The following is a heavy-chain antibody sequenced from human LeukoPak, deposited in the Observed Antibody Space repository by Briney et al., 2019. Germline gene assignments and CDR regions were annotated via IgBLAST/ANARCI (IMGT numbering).Heavy chain of an antibody. CDR1: GFTFSSYS. Sequence: GGSLRLSCAASGFTFSSYSMNWVRQAPGKGLEWVSSISSSSSYIYYADSVEGRFTISRDNAKNSLYLQMNSLRAEDTAVYYCASPVVAAPMWGYWGQGTLVTVSS. D-gene: IGHD2-15*01. CDR3: ASPVVAAPMWGY. CDR2: ISSSSSYI. J-gene: IGHJ4*02. V-gene: IGHV3-21*01.